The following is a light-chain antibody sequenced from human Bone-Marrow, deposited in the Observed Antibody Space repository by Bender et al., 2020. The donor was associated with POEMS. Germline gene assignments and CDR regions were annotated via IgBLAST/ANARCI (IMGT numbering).Light chain of an antibody. Sequence: QSALTQPRSVSGSPGQSVSISCTGPTTDYVSWYQYHPGKAPKLMIYEVSNRPSGVPDRFSGSKSGNTASLTISGLQAEDETDYYCSSYTSSSTLVFGGGTKLTVL. J-gene: IGLJ2*01. CDR1: TTDY. CDR3: SSYTSSSTLV. V-gene: IGLV2-18*02. CDR2: EVS.